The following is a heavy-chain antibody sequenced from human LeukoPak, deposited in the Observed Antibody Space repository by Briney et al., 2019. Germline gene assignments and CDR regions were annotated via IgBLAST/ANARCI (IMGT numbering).Heavy chain of an antibody. J-gene: IGHJ4*02. CDR3: TKDLMTGFSSGWYLAY. V-gene: IGHV3-23*01. CDR2: TGGSDDNT. D-gene: IGHD6-19*01. CDR1: GFSFNGYA. Sequence: PGGSLRLSCEGSGFSFNGYAMSWVRQAPGKGLEWVAVTGGSDDNTHYADSVKGRFSISRDTSENRLFLQMNSLRPDDSALYYSTKDLMTGFSSGWYLAYWGQGTLVTVSS.